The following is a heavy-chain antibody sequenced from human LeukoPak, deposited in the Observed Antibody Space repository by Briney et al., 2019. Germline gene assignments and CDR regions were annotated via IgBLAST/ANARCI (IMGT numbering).Heavy chain of an antibody. CDR2: INAGNGNT. D-gene: IGHD6-13*01. Sequence: VSVKVSCKASGYTFTSYAMHWVRQAPGQGLEWMGWINAGNGNTKYSQKFQGRVTITRDTSASTAYMELSSLRSEDTAVYYCARPRIYSSSWRHEEVYFDYWGQGTLVTVSS. V-gene: IGHV1-3*01. CDR3: ARPRIYSSSWRHEEVYFDY. J-gene: IGHJ4*02. CDR1: GYTFTSYA.